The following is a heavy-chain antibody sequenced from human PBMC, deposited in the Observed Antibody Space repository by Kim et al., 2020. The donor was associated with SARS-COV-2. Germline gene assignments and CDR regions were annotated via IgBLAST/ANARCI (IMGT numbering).Heavy chain of an antibody. CDR1: GGSISSSSYY. CDR3: ATLSSSWPQWLVVGGKIH. Sequence: SETLSLTCTVSGGSISSSSYYWGWIRQPPGKGLEWIGSIYYSGSTYYNPSLKSRVTISVDTSKNQFSLKLSSVTAADTAVYYCATLSSSWPQWLVVGGKIHWGQGTLATVSS. V-gene: IGHV4-39*01. CDR2: IYYSGST. D-gene: IGHD6-13*01. J-gene: IGHJ4*02.